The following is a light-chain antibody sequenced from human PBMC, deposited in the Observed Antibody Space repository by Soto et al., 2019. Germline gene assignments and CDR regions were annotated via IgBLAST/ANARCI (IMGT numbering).Light chain of an antibody. CDR1: QSVSSY. Sequence: EIVLTQSPASEPPSSDKTPTLYYXXSQSVSSYLAWYQQKPGQAPRLLIYDASNRATGIPARFSGSGSGTGFTLTISSLEPEDFAVYYCQQRSNWPSITFGQGTRLEIK. CDR2: DAS. CDR3: QQRSNWPSIT. J-gene: IGKJ5*01. V-gene: IGKV3-11*01.